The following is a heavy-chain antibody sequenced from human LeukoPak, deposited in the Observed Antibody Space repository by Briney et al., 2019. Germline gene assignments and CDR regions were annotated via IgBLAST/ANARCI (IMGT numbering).Heavy chain of an antibody. D-gene: IGHD3-10*01. V-gene: IGHV3-48*02. CDR1: GFTFSDYY. CDR3: ARDRAYAFDN. Sequence: GGSLRLSYAASGFTFSDYYMDWVRQAPGKGLEWVSYINIISSEIYYGDSVKGRFTISTDNAKNSVYLQMNSLRDEDTAVYYCARDRAYAFDNWGQGTMVTVSS. CDR2: INIISSEI. J-gene: IGHJ3*02.